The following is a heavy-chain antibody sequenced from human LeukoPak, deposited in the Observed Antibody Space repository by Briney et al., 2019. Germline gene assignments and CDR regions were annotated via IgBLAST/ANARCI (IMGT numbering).Heavy chain of an antibody. CDR3: ARDHRYLYYYDSSGFDY. CDR2: INHSGST. D-gene: IGHD3-22*01. Sequence: SETLSLTCAVYGGSFSGYYWSWIRQPPGKGLEWIGEINHSGSTNYNPSLKSRVTISVDTSKNQISLKLSSVTAADTAVYYCARDHRYLYYYDSSGFDYWGQGTLVTVSS. CDR1: GGSFSGYY. V-gene: IGHV4-34*01. J-gene: IGHJ4*02.